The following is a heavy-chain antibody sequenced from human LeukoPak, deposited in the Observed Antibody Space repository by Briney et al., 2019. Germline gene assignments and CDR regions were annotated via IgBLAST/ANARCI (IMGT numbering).Heavy chain of an antibody. D-gene: IGHD2-21*02. CDR3: ARTYCAEDCSIRYFDY. Sequence: ASVKVSCKASGDILSSYNMHWVRHAPGQGLEWLGIINPSGGDTKYAQKFQGRVTLTRDKSTSTVYMELSSLTSDDTAVYYCARTYCAEDCSIRYFDYWGQGTLVTVSS. V-gene: IGHV1-46*01. CDR2: INPSGGDT. CDR1: GDILSSYN. J-gene: IGHJ4*02.